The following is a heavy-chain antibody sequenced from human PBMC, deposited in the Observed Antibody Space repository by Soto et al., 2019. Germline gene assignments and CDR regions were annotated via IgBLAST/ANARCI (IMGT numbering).Heavy chain of an antibody. Sequence: QVQLQESGPGLVKPSETLSLTCTVSGGSISSYYWSWIRQPPGKGLEWIGYIYYSGSTNYNPSLKSRVTISVDTSKSQFSLKLSSVTAAETAVYYCARALSFRVGVHHYYGMDVWGQGTTVTVSS. CDR3: ARALSFRVGVHHYYGMDV. D-gene: IGHD3-3*01. CDR1: GGSISSYY. J-gene: IGHJ6*02. CDR2: IYYSGST. V-gene: IGHV4-59*01.